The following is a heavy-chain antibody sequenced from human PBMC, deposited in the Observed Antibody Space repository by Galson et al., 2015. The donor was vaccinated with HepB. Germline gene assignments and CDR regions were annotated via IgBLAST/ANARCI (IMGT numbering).Heavy chain of an antibody. CDR3: AKDRTDYYYGMDV. Sequence: SLRLSCAASGFTFDDYGMHWVRQVPGKGLEWVSGISWNSGSIKYADSVKGRFTISRDNAKNSLYLQTNSLRAEDTALYYCAKDRTDYYYGMDVWGQGTTVTVSS. J-gene: IGHJ6*02. CDR1: GFTFDDYG. V-gene: IGHV3-9*01. CDR2: ISWNSGSI.